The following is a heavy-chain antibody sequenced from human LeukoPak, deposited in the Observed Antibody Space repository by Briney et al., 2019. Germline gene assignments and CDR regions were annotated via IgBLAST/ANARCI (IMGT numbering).Heavy chain of an antibody. D-gene: IGHD4-17*01. V-gene: IGHV4-34*01. J-gene: IGHJ6*02. CDR1: GGSFSGYY. CDR2: INHSGST. Sequence: PSETLSLTCAVYGGSFSGYYWSWIRQPPGKGLEWIREINHSGSTNYNPSLKSRVTISVDTSKNQFSLKLSSVTAADTAVYYCARARGKPTVTTFYYGMDVWGQGTTVTVSS. CDR3: ARARGKPTVTTFYYGMDV.